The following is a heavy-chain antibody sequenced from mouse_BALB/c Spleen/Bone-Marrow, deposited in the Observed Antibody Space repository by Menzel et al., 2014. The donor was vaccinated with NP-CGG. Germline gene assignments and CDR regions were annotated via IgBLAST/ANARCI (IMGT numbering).Heavy chain of an antibody. V-gene: IGHV1S127*01. J-gene: IGHJ4*01. CDR3: TRDAMDY. Sequence: QVQLQQPGAELVKPGASVKMSCKASGYTFTSYWMHWVRQRPGQGLEWIGVIDPSDSYTSYIQKFKGKATLTVDTSSSTAYMQLSSLTSEDSAVYYCTRDAMDYWGRGTSVTVSS. CDR2: IDPSDSYT. CDR1: GYTFTSYW.